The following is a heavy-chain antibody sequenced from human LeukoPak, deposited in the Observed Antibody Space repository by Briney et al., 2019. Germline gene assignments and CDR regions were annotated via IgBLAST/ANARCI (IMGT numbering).Heavy chain of an antibody. J-gene: IGHJ4*02. V-gene: IGHV3-23*01. CDR2: ISGSGGSI. CDR3: AKADCSGGSCPLDY. Sequence: GGSLRLSCAASGFTFSSYAMSWVRQAPGKGLEWVSAISGSGGSIGYADSVKGRFTISRDNAKNSLYLQMNSLRAEDTALYYCAKADCSGGSCPLDYWGQGTLVTVSS. CDR1: GFTFSSYA. D-gene: IGHD2-15*01.